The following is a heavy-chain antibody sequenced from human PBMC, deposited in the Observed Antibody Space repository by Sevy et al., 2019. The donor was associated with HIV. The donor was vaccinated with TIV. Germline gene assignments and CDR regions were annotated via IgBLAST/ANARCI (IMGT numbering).Heavy chain of an antibody. V-gene: IGHV4-34*01. CDR1: GGSFSGYY. CDR2: INHSGST. J-gene: IGHJ6*02. CDR3: AGGGGYYDFWSGYYPSYYYYYGMDV. Sequence: QASETLSLTCAVYGGSFSGYYWSWIRQPPGKGLEWIGEINHSGSTNYNPSLKSRVTISVDTSKNQFSLKLSSVTAADTAVYYCAGGGGYYDFWSGYYPSYYYYYGMDVWGQGTTVTVSS. D-gene: IGHD3-3*01.